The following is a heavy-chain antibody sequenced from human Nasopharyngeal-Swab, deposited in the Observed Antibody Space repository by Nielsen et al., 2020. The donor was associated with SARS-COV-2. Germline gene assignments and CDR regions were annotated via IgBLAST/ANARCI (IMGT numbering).Heavy chain of an antibody. Sequence: ESLKISRAVYGGSFSGYYWSWIRQSPGKGLEWIGQINYSGTTNYNPSLKSRVAISVDTSKNQFSLKLNSVTAADTAVYYCASGARRGRGPFDYWGQGTQVTVSS. CDR1: GGSFSGYY. D-gene: IGHD3-16*01. CDR2: INYSGTT. J-gene: IGHJ4*02. CDR3: ASGARRGRGPFDY. V-gene: IGHV4-34*01.